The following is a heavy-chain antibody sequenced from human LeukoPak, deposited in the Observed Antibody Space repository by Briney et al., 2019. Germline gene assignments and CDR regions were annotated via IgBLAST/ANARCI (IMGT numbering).Heavy chain of an antibody. CDR2: IKQDGSEK. CDR3: ARDPPLITAAGSRYFQH. CDR1: GFTFSSNW. V-gene: IGHV3-7*01. D-gene: IGHD6-13*01. J-gene: IGHJ1*01. Sequence: PGGSLRLSCAASGFTFSSNWMSWVRQAPGKGLEWVANIKQDGSEKYYVDSVKGRFTISRDNAKSSLYLQMNSLRAEDTAVYYCARDPPLITAAGSRYFQHWGQGTLVTVSS.